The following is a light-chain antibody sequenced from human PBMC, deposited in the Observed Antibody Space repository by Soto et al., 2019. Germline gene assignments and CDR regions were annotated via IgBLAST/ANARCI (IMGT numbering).Light chain of an antibody. CDR2: EVS. V-gene: IGLV2-14*01. J-gene: IGLJ1*01. CDR3: SSYAGSNNAV. Sequence: QSALTQPASVSGSPGQSITISCTGTSSDVGGSNHVSWYQHHPGKAPKLIIYEVSYRPSGVSNRFSGSKSGYTASLTISGLQAEDEADYYCSSYAGSNNAVFGTGTKVTVL. CDR1: SSDVGGSNH.